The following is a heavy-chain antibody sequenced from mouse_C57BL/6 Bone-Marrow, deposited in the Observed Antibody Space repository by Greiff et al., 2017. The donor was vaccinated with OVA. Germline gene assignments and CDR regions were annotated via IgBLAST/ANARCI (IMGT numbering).Heavy chain of an antibody. V-gene: IGHV5-12*01. Sequence: EVHLVESGGGLVQPGGSLKLSCAASGFTFSDYYMYWVRQTPEKRLEWVAYISNGGGSTYYPDTVKGRFTISRDNAKNTLYLQMSRLKSEDTAMYYCARQGPGYFDVWGTGTTVTVSS. J-gene: IGHJ1*03. CDR1: GFTFSDYY. CDR2: ISNGGGST. CDR3: ARQGPGYFDV.